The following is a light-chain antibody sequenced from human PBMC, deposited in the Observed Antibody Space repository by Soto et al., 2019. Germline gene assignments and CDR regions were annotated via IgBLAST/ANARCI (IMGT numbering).Light chain of an antibody. V-gene: IGKV4-1*01. Sequence: IVMTQSPDSLAVSLGERATINCKSSQSVLYRSDSKNYLAWYQLKPGQPPKLLIYWASARESGVPDRFSGSGSGTDFTLTISSLQAEDVEVYYCQQYYLAPLTLGPGTKVDIK. J-gene: IGKJ3*01. CDR3: QQYYLAPLT. CDR2: WAS. CDR1: QSVLYRSDSKNY.